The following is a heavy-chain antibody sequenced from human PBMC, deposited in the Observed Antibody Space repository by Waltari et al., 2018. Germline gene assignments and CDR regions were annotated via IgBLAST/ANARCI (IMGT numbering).Heavy chain of an antibody. Sequence: EVQLVESGGGLEQPGGALRGCRVAIGITFRSYEMNWARPAQGKGLEWVSYITSSGSTIYYADSVKGRFTISRDNAKNSLYLQMNSLRAEDTAVYYCARAKDGHGEDYWGQGTLVTVSS. CDR1: GITFRSYE. J-gene: IGHJ4*02. CDR2: ITSSGSTI. D-gene: IGHD2-15*01. V-gene: IGHV3-48*03. CDR3: ARAKDGHGEDY.